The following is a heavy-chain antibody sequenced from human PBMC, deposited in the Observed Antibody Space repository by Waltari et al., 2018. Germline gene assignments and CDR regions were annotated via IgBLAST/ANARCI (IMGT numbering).Heavy chain of an antibody. J-gene: IGHJ6*03. V-gene: IGHV1-69*04. CDR1: GGTFSSYA. D-gene: IGHD3-9*01. CDR3: ATRLVSRTGNYYYMDV. CDR2: TIPILGIA. Sequence: QVQLVQSGAEVKKPGSSVKVSCKASGGTFSSYAISWVRQAPGQGLEWMGGTIPILGIANYAQKFQGRVTITADESTSTAYMELSSLRSEDTAVYYCATRLVSRTGNYYYMDVWGKGTTVTVSS.